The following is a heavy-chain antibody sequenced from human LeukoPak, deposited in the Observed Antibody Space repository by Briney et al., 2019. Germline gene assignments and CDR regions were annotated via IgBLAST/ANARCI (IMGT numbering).Heavy chain of an antibody. CDR1: GFTFSNVL. V-gene: IGHV4-34*01. J-gene: IGHJ5*02. CDR3: ARWIDGRGFDP. CDR2: INHSGST. D-gene: IGHD2-2*03. Sequence: GSLRLSCAASGFTFSNVLMSWVRQPPGKGLEWIGEINHSGSTNYNPSLKSRVTISVDTSKNQFSLKLSSVTAADTAVYYCARWIDGRGFDPWGQGTLVTASS.